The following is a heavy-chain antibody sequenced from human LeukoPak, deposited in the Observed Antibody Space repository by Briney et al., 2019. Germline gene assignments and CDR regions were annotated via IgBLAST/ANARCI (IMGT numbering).Heavy chain of an antibody. CDR2: ISGSGGST. J-gene: IGHJ5*02. CDR1: GFTFSSYA. Sequence: PGGSLRLSCAASGFTFSSYAMSWVRQAPGKGLEWVSAISGSGGSTYYADSVKGRFTISRDNSKNTLYLQMNSLRAEDTAVYYCAKDRGIVLAGDSFDPWGQGILVTVSS. CDR3: AKDRGIVLAGDSFDP. D-gene: IGHD2-8*02. V-gene: IGHV3-23*01.